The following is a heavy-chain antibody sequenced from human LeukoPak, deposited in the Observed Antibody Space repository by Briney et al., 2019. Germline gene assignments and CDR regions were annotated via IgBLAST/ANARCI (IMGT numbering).Heavy chain of an antibody. CDR2: INWNGGSA. Sequence: GGSLRLSCAASGFTFDHYGMSWVRQAPGKGLERVSGINWNGGSAGYADSVKGRFSISRDNAKNSLYLQMNSLRAEDTALYYCARCLGYYDIVTAIDCWGQGTLVTVSS. J-gene: IGHJ4*02. D-gene: IGHD3-9*01. V-gene: IGHV3-20*04. CDR3: ARCLGYYDIVTAIDC. CDR1: GFTFDHYG.